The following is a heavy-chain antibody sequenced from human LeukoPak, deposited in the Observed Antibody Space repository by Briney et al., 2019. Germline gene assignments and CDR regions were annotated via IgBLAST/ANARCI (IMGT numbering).Heavy chain of an antibody. CDR3: ARDPCITMIVVANSWFDP. CDR1: GFTFSSYA. J-gene: IGHJ5*02. Sequence: GRSLRLSCAASGFTFSSYAMHWVRQAPGKGLEWVAVISYDGGNKYYADSVKGRFTISRDNSKNTLYLQMNSLRAEDTAVYYCARDPCITMIVVANSWFDPWGQGTLVTVSS. D-gene: IGHD3-22*01. CDR2: ISYDGGNK. V-gene: IGHV3-30-3*01.